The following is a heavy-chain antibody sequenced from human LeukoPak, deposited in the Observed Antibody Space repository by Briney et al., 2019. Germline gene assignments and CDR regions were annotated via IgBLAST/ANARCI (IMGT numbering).Heavy chain of an antibody. CDR1: GDSFSSNSAA. D-gene: IGHD3-22*01. J-gene: IGHJ3*02. CDR3: ARSPPIYDSSGYYHEGAFDI. Sequence: SQTLSLTCAISGDSFSSNSAAWNWIRQSPSRGLEWLGRTYYRSKLYNDYAVSVKSRITMNPDTSKNHFSLQLNSVTPEDTAVYYCARSPPIYDSSGYYHEGAFDIWGQGTMVTVSS. V-gene: IGHV6-1*01. CDR2: TYYRSKLYN.